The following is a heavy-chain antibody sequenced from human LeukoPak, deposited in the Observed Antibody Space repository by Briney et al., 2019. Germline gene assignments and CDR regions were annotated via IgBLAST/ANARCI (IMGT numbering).Heavy chain of an antibody. D-gene: IGHD3-22*01. J-gene: IGHJ4*02. CDR3: ARVGYYYDPLDY. V-gene: IGHV4-34*01. CDR1: GGSFSGYY. Sequence: RSSETLSLTCAVYGGSFSGYYWSWIRQPPGKGLEWIGEINHSGSTNYNPSLKSRVTISVDTSKNQFSLKLSSVTAADTAVYYCARVGYYYDPLDYWGQGPWSPSPQ. CDR2: INHSGST.